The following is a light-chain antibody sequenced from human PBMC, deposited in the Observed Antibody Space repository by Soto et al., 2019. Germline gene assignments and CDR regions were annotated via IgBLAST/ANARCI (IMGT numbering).Light chain of an antibody. V-gene: IGKV3-20*01. J-gene: IGKJ1*01. CDR1: QSVSRSY. CDR3: QQYGSSPPWT. CDR2: GAS. Sequence: EIVLMQSPGTLSLSPGERATLSCRAGQSVSRSYLAWYQQKPGQAPRLLIYGASSRAAGIPDRFSGSGSGTDFTLTISRLEPEDFAVFYCQQYGSSPPWTFGQGTQVEIE.